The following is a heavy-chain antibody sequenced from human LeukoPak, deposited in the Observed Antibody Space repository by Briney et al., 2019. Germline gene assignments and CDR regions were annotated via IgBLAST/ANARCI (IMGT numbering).Heavy chain of an antibody. CDR3: AREGRGMATSVAY. Sequence: GRSLRLSCAASGFTFSSYGMHWVRQAPGKGLEWVAVISYDGSNKYYADSVKGRFTISRDNSKNTLYLQMNSLRAEDTAVYYCAREGRGMATSVAYWGQGTLVTVSS. J-gene: IGHJ4*02. CDR2: ISYDGSNK. CDR1: GFTFSSYG. D-gene: IGHD5-24*01. V-gene: IGHV3-30*03.